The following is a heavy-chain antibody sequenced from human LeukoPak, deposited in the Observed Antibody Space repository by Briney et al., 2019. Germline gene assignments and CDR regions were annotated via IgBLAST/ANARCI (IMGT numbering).Heavy chain of an antibody. CDR3: ARDRWVNSGSYSDY. CDR2: ISSSSSYI. CDR1: GFTFTSYT. Sequence: GGSLRRSCAASGFTFTSYTMSWVRQAPGKGLEWVSSISSSSSYIYYADSVKGRFTISRDNAKNSLDLQMNSLRAEDTAVYYCARDRWVNSGSYSDYWGQGTLVTVSS. V-gene: IGHV3-21*01. J-gene: IGHJ4*02. D-gene: IGHD1-26*01.